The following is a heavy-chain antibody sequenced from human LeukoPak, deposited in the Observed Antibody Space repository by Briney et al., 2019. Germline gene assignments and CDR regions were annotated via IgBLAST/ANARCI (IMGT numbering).Heavy chain of an antibody. J-gene: IGHJ4*02. Sequence: GGSLRLSCAASGFSFSSYEMHWVRQAPGKGLEWVSYISSSGSIIYYADSVKGRFTISRDNAKSSLYLQMNSLTAEDTAVYYCTRVSYADGGYFDYWGQGTLVTVSS. CDR3: TRVSYADGGYFDY. CDR1: GFSFSSYE. CDR2: ISSSGSII. D-gene: IGHD3-16*01. V-gene: IGHV3-48*03.